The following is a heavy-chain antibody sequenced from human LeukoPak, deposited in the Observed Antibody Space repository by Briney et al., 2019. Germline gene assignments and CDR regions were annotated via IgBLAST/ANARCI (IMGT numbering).Heavy chain of an antibody. J-gene: IGHJ4*02. CDR3: ASPGRWLQFWYFDY. CDR2: INSDGSST. D-gene: IGHD5-24*01. V-gene: IGHV3-74*01. Sequence: QTGGSLRLSCAASGFTFSGSALHWVRQAPGKGLVWVSRINSDGSSTSYADSVKGRFTISRDNAKNTLYLQMNSLRAEDTAVYYCASPGRWLQFWYFDYWGQGTLVTVSS. CDR1: GFTFSGSA.